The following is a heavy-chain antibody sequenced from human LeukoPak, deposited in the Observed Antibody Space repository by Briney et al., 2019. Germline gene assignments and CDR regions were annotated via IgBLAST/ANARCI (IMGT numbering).Heavy chain of an antibody. CDR1: GFTFRTYW. CDR3: VRDGDGSSYGDY. J-gene: IGHJ4*02. D-gene: IGHD5-18*01. Sequence: GGSLRLSCAASGFTFRTYWMNWVRQAPGRGLEWLANIKQDGSVIHYVDSVKGRFTVSRDNAKNSLYLQMNSLRAEDTAVYYCVRDGDGSSYGDYWGQGTQVTVSS. V-gene: IGHV3-7*01. CDR2: IKQDGSVI.